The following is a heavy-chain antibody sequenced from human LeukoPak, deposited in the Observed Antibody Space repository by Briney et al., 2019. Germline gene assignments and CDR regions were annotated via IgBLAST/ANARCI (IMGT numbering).Heavy chain of an antibody. V-gene: IGHV3-30*02. CDR2: IWYDGSNK. J-gene: IGHJ4*02. CDR3: AKGGITGTAALDY. CDR1: GFIFSSYG. Sequence: GGSLRLSCAASGFIFSSYGIHWVRQAPGKGLEWVAFIWYDGSNKFYADSVKGRFTISRDNSKNTLYLQMNSLRAEDTAVYYCAKGGITGTAALDYWGQGTLVTVSS. D-gene: IGHD1-7*01.